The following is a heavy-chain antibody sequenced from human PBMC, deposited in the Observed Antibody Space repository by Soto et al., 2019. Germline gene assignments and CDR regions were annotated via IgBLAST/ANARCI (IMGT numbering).Heavy chain of an antibody. V-gene: IGHV3-30*18. J-gene: IGHJ5*02. CDR3: AKGAEQQLVQWFDP. D-gene: IGHD6-13*01. CDR2: ISYDGSNK. Sequence: QVQLVESGGGVVQPGRSLRLSCAASGFTFSSYGMHWVRQAPGKGLEWVAVISYDGSNKYYADSVKGRFTISRDNSKNTLYLQMNSLRAEDTAVYYWAKGAEQQLVQWFDPWGQGTLVTVSS. CDR1: GFTFSSYG.